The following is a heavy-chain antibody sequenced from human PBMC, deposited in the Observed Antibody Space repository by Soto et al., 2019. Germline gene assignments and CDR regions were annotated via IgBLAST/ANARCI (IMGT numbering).Heavy chain of an antibody. CDR2: ISGSGGST. CDR1: GFTFSSYA. V-gene: IGHV3-23*01. J-gene: IGHJ4*02. Sequence: GGSLRLSCAASGFTFSSYAMSWARQAPGKGLEWVSAISGSGGSTYYADSVKGRFTISRDNSKNTLYLQMNSLRAEDTAVYYCERNPLTAGEYYFDYWGQGTLDTVSS. CDR3: ERNPLTAGEYYFDY. D-gene: IGHD3-10*01.